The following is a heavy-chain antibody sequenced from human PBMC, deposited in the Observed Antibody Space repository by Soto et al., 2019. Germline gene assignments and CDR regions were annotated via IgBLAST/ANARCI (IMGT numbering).Heavy chain of an antibody. D-gene: IGHD3-22*01. CDR1: GIDFSNAW. CDR2: IKSKTDDGTI. Sequence: GGSLRLSCAASGIDFSNAWMNWVRQAPGKGLEWIGRIKSKTDDGTIDYVAPVKGRFTISRDDSKNTLFLQMNSLKTEDTAVYYCTTGGDYYSSTTWFGPWGQGALVTVS. J-gene: IGHJ5*02. V-gene: IGHV3-15*01. CDR3: TTGGDYYSSTTWFGP.